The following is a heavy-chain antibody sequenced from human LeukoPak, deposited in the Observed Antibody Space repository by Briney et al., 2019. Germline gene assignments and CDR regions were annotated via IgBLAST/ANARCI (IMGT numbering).Heavy chain of an antibody. J-gene: IGHJ4*02. D-gene: IGHD3-16*02. CDR2: FDPEDGET. CDR1: GYTLTELS. Sequence: ASVKVSCKVSGYTLTELSMHWVRQAPGKGLEWMGGFDPEDGETIYAQEFQGRVTMTEDTSTDTAYMELSSLRSEDTAVYYCATAYVWGSYRDYWDQGTLVTVSS. V-gene: IGHV1-24*01. CDR3: ATAYVWGSYRDY.